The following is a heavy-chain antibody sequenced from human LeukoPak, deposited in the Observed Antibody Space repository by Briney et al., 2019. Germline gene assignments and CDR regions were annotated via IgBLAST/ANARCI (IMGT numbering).Heavy chain of an antibody. CDR2: IYYSGST. CDR3: ARPPFGSSSPPDAFDI. CDR1: GGSVSDYY. D-gene: IGHD3-3*01. V-gene: IGHV4-59*02. Sequence: PSETLSLTCTVSGGSVSDYYWSWIRQSPGKGLEWIGYIYYSGSTNYNPSLKSRVTISVDTSKNQFSLKLSSVTAADTAVYYCARPPFGSSSPPDAFDIWGQGTMVTVSS. J-gene: IGHJ3*02.